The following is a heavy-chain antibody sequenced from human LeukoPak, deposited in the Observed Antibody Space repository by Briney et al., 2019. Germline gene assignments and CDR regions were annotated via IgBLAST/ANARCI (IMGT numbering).Heavy chain of an antibody. V-gene: IGHV3-23*01. J-gene: IGHJ4*02. CDR2: ISSSGGST. CDR1: GFTFSSYA. D-gene: IGHD3-3*01. Sequence: PGGSLRLSCAASGFTFSSYAMSWVRQAPGKGLEWVSSISSSGGSTYYADSVRGRFIISRDNSKNTLYLQMNSLRAEDTAVYYCAKTVDGFWSGYYGYWGQGTLVTVSS. CDR3: AKTVDGFWSGYYGY.